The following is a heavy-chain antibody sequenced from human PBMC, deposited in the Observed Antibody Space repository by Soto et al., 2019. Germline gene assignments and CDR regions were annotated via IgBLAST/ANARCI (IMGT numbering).Heavy chain of an antibody. D-gene: IGHD3-3*01. CDR1: GDSVSSNSAA. V-gene: IGHV6-1*01. CDR2: TYYRSKWYN. Sequence: SQTLSLTCAISGDSVSSNSAAWNWIRQSPSRGLEWLGRTYYRSKWYNDYAVSVKSRITINPDTSKNQFSLQLNSVIPEDTAVYYCARDRPITIFGAVTLRSVWFDPWGQGTLVTVSS. J-gene: IGHJ5*02. CDR3: ARDRPITIFGAVTLRSVWFDP.